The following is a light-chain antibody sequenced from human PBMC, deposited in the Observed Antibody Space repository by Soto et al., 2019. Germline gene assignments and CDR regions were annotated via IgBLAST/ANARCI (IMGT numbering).Light chain of an antibody. CDR1: QTISSS. V-gene: IGKV1-5*03. J-gene: IGKJ1*01. CDR3: QQHNSYSDA. CDR2: KAS. Sequence: DIQMTQTPSTLSVSLGDRVTITCRASQTISSSLAWYQQKPGKAPKLLIYKASTLKSGVPARFSGSGSGTEFTLTISSLQPDDFAVYYCQQHNSYSDAFGQGTKVDIK.